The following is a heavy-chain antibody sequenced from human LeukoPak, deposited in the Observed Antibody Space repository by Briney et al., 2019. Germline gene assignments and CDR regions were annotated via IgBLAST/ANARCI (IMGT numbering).Heavy chain of an antibody. CDR1: GFTFSSYA. J-gene: IGHJ4*02. Sequence: HPGGSLRLSCAASGFTFSSYAMRWVRQAPGKGLEWVSAISGSGGSTYYADSVEGRFTISRDNSMNTLYLQMNSLRAEDTAVYYCARAASIVTTTHFDNWGQGTLVTVSS. CDR3: ARAASIVTTTHFDN. V-gene: IGHV3-23*01. D-gene: IGHD1-26*01. CDR2: ISGSGGST.